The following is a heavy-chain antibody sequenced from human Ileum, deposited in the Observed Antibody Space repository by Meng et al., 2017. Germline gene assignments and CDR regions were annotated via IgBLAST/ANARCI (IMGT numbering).Heavy chain of an antibody. D-gene: IGHD6-13*01. Sequence: GESLKISCAASGFTFSSYWMNWVRQAPGKGLEWVASIKTDGGEKYYVDSVKGRFTIYRENAKNSLYLQMNSLRAEDTAVYYCASSATSEAAYWGQGTLVTVSS. CDR3: ASSATSEAAY. CDR2: IKTDGGEK. CDR1: GFTFSSYW. V-gene: IGHV3-7*01. J-gene: IGHJ4*02.